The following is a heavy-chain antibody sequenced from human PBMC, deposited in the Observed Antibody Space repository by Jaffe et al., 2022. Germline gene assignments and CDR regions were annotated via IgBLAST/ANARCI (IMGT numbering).Heavy chain of an antibody. CDR1: GFTVSSNY. CDR2: IYSGGST. J-gene: IGHJ4*02. V-gene: IGHV3-66*02. CDR3: ARDKEGYSSGWYDY. Sequence: EVQLVESGGGLVQPGGSLRLSCAASGFTVSSNYMSWVRQAPGKGLEWVSVIYSGGSTYYADSVKGRFTISRDNSKNTLYLQMNSLRAEDTAVYYCARDKEGYSSGWYDYWGQGTLVTVSS. D-gene: IGHD6-19*01.